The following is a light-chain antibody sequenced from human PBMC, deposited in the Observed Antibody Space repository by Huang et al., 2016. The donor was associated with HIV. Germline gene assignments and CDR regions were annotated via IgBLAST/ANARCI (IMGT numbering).Light chain of an antibody. V-gene: IGKV3-15*01. CDR2: GAS. Sequence: IVMTQSPATLSVSPGERVTLSCRASRSVGNNLAWYQQKVGQPPRLLIYGASTRATGIAARFRGSVSGTDFTLTISSLQSEDFAVYYCQQYNDWPPWYTFGQGTKLEIK. CDR1: RSVGNN. CDR3: QQYNDWPPWYT. J-gene: IGKJ2*01.